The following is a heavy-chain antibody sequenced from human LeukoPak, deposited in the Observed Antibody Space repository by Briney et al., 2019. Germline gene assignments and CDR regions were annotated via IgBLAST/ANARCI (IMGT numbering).Heavy chain of an antibody. J-gene: IGHJ6*03. D-gene: IGHD6-13*01. CDR2: ISGSGGST. V-gene: IGHV3-23*01. CDR3: ARAGYSSSWKKPYYYYMDV. Sequence: HSGGSLRLSCAASGFTFSSYAMSWVRQAPGKGLEWVSAISGSGGSTYYADSVKGRFTISRDNSKNTLYLQMGSLRAEDMAVYYCARAGYSSSWKKPYYYYMDVWGKGTTVTVSS. CDR1: GFTFSSYA.